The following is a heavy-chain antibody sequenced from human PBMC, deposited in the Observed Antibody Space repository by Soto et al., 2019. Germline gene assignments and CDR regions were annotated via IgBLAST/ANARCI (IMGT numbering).Heavy chain of an antibody. CDR1: GFTFRSYA. Sequence: GGSLRLSCAASGFTFRSYAMGWVRQGPGKGLEWVSTIIGNGGSAYYADSVKGRFTISRDNSKNTLYLQMDSLSADDTAVYFCAKKGSPSGDHSNWYFDLWGRGTLVTVSS. J-gene: IGHJ2*01. V-gene: IGHV3-23*01. CDR3: AKKGSPSGDHSNWYFDL. D-gene: IGHD7-27*01. CDR2: IIGNGGSA.